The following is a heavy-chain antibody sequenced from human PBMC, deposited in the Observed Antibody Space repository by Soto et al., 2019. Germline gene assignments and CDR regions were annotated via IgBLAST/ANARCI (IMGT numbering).Heavy chain of an antibody. J-gene: IGHJ6*02. Sequence: GESLKISCQVSGYRFTNFWVAWVRQVPGKGLEWMGFIYPGDSDTRYGSSFEGQVIMSADKSINTAYLQWISLQVSDTAIYYCARQTPWGVLNVAMDVWGQGTTVTVSS. CDR3: ARQTPWGVLNVAMDV. D-gene: IGHD3-10*01. CDR1: GYRFTNFW. CDR2: IYPGDSDT. V-gene: IGHV5-51*01.